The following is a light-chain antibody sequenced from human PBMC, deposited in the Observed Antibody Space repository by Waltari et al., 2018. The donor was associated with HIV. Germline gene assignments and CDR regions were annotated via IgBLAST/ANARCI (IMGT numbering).Light chain of an antibody. CDR1: QSVSRW. J-gene: IGKJ2*01. CDR3: QHYSTSPPRGYT. V-gene: IGKV1-5*03. CDR2: KAS. Sequence: DFQMTQSPSTLSASVGDRVTITCRASQSVSRWLAWYQQKPGKAPDLLIYKASILQGGVPSRFSGSGSGTEFTLTISGLQPNDFATYYCQHYSTSPPRGYTFGQGTKLEI.